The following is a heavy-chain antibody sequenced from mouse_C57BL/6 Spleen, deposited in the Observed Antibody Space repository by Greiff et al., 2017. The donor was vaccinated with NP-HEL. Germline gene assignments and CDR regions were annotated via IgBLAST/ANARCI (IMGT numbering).Heavy chain of an antibody. CDR1: GFTFSDYY. CDR2: INYDGSST. V-gene: IGHV5-16*01. D-gene: IGHD1-1*01. CDR3: ARDRYYYGSSYWYFDV. J-gene: IGHJ1*03. Sequence: EVQLVESEGGLVQPGSSMKLSCTASGFTFSDYYMAWVRQVPEKGLEWVANINYDGSSTYYLDSLKSRFIISRDNAKKILYLQMSSLKSDDTATYYCARDRYYYGSSYWYFDVWGTGTTVTVSS.